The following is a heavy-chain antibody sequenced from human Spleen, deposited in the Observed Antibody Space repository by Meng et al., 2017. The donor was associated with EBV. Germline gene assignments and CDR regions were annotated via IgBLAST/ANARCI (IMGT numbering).Heavy chain of an antibody. J-gene: IGHJ4*02. CDR1: GGTFSSDA. V-gene: IGHV1-69*06. CDR2: LIPMLGAP. CDR3: ASESGRGYTPDY. Sequence: QVQLVQSGAEVKKPESSVKVSCKTSGGTFSSDAISWVRQAPGQGLEWMGGLIPMLGAPNYAQKFQDRVTIIADKSTSIHYMELSSLRSDDTAVYYCASESGRGYTPDYWGRGTLFTVSS. D-gene: IGHD3-10*01.